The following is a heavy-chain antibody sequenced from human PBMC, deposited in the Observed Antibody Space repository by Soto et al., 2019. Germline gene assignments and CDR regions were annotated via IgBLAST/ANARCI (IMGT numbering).Heavy chain of an antibody. D-gene: IGHD1-26*01. CDR1: GFTFSNYA. J-gene: IGHJ4*02. CDR2: ISGSGGST. Sequence: EVQLLESGGGLVQPGGSLRLSCAASGFTFSNYAMSWVRQAPGKGLEWVSAISGSGGSTYYADSVKGRFTISRDNSKNTRSLHMSSLRAVATAVDYCAKDKRLSVVGAAPFDYWGQGTLVTVSS. CDR3: AKDKRLSVVGAAPFDY. V-gene: IGHV3-23*01.